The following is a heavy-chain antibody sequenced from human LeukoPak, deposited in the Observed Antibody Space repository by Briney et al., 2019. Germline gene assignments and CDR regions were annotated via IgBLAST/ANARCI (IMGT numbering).Heavy chain of an antibody. CDR2: IYTSGST. CDR3: ARDLRWYSSSWYDKKNWFDP. J-gene: IGHJ5*02. Sequence: NSSETLSLTCTVSGGSISSYYWSWIRQPAGKGLEWIGRIYTSGSTNYNPSLKSRVTMSVDTSKNQFSLKLSSVTAADTAVYYCARDLRWYSSSWYDKKNWFDPWGQGTLSPSPQ. D-gene: IGHD6-13*01. CDR1: GGSISSYY. V-gene: IGHV4-4*07.